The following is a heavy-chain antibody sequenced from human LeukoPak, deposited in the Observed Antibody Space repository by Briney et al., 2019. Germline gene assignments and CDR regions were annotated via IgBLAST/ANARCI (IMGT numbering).Heavy chain of an antibody. J-gene: IGHJ3*02. CDR2: IIPIFGTA. V-gene: IGHV1-69*01. Sequence: SVKVSCKASGGTFSSYAISWVRQAPGQGLEWMGGIIPIFGTANYAQKFQGRVTITADESTSTAYMELSSLRSEDTAVYYCARDSTSFNGAFDIWGQGTMVTVSS. CDR3: ARDSTSFNGAFDI. D-gene: IGHD2-2*01. CDR1: GGTFSSYA.